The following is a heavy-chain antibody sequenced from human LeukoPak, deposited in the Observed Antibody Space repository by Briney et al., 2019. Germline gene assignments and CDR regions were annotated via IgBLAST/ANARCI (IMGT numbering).Heavy chain of an antibody. CDR3: ARGKYSGYDPFDY. J-gene: IGHJ4*02. V-gene: IGHV4-61*05. D-gene: IGHD5-12*01. CDR1: GGSISSSSYY. Sequence: KPSETLSLTCTVSGGSISSSSYYWGWIRQPPGKGLEWIGYIYYSGSTNYNPSLKTRVTISVDTSKNQLSLKLSSVIAADTAVYYCARGKYSGYDPFDYWGQGTLVTVSS. CDR2: IYYSGST.